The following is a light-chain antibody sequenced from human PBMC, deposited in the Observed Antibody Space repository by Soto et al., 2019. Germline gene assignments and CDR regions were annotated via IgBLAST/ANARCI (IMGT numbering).Light chain of an antibody. V-gene: IGKV3-20*01. Sequence: EIVLTQSPGTLSLSPGERATLSCRASQSVRSSYLAWYQQKPGQAPRLLIYAASSRVTAIPDRFSGSGSGTYFTHTISRLEPEDFAVYYCQQYGSSPWTFGQGTKVDIK. CDR2: AAS. CDR3: QQYGSSPWT. J-gene: IGKJ1*01. CDR1: QSVRSSY.